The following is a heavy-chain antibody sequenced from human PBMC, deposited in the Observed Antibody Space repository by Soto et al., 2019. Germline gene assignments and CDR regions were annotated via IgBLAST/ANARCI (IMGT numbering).Heavy chain of an antibody. CDR2: VSGSGGST. Sequence: EVQLLESGGGLVQPGGSLRLSCAASGFTFSSYAMSWVRQAPGKGLEWVSAVSGSGGSTYYADSVKGRFTISRDNSKNTLSLQMNSLRAEDTAVYYCAKVSGYCGGDCYDDYWGQGTLVTVSS. J-gene: IGHJ4*02. V-gene: IGHV3-23*01. CDR1: GFTFSSYA. CDR3: AKVSGYCGGDCYDDY. D-gene: IGHD2-21*02.